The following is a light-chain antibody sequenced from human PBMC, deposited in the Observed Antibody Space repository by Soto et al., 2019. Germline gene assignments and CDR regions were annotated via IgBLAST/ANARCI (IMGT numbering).Light chain of an antibody. J-gene: IGKJ1*01. V-gene: IGKV1-5*03. Sequence: DIPMTQSPSTLSASVGDRVTITCRASQSVSTWLAWYQQKPGKAPKLLIYKASSLESGVPSRFSGSGSGTEFTLTISSLRPDDFATYYCQQYNSYSGTFGQGTKVEIK. CDR3: QQYNSYSGT. CDR1: QSVSTW. CDR2: KAS.